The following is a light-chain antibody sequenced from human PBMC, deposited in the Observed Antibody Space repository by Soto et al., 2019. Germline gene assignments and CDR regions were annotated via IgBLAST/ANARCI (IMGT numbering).Light chain of an antibody. CDR2: EGT. CDR1: SSDVGNYNL. Sequence: QSALTQPASVSGSPGQSITISCTGTSSDVGNYNLVSWYQQHPGEAPKLMIYEGTKRPSGVSNRFSGSKFGNTASLTISGLQAEDEVDYYFCSYARDSTWVFGGGTKLTVL. V-gene: IGLV2-23*01. CDR3: CSYARDSTWV. J-gene: IGLJ3*02.